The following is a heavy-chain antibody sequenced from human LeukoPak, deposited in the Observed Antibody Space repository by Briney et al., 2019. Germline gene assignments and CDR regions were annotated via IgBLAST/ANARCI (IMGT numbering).Heavy chain of an antibody. CDR1: GGSISPYY. CDR2: IYYSGST. V-gene: IGHV4-39*01. D-gene: IGHD4-17*01. J-gene: IGHJ4*02. Sequence: SETLSLTCTVSGGSISPYYWGWIRQPPGKGLEWIGSIYYSGSTYYNPSLKSRVSISVDTSKNRFSLKLSSVTAADTAVYYCARHPSDYGDFNFDYWGQGTLVTVSS. CDR3: ARHPSDYGDFNFDY.